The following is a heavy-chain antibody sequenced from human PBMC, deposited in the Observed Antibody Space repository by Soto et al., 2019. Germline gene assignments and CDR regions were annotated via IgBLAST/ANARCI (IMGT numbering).Heavy chain of an antibody. CDR2: IYYSGST. V-gene: IGHV4-39*01. Sequence: QLQLQESGPGLVKPSETLSLTCTVSGGSISSSSYYWGWIRQPPGKGLEWIGSIYYSGSTYYNPSLKSRVTISVDTSKTQFSLKLSSVTAADTAVYYCARHPLALDCGGDCYSGFDYWGQGTLVTVSS. J-gene: IGHJ4*02. CDR1: GGSISSSSYY. D-gene: IGHD2-21*02. CDR3: ARHPLALDCGGDCYSGFDY.